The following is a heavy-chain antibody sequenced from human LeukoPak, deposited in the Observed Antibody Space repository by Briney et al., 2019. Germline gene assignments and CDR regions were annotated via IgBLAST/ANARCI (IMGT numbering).Heavy chain of an antibody. V-gene: IGHV4-4*07. CDR2: IYTSGST. Sequence: PSETLSLTCTVSGGSISSYYWSWIRQPAGKGLEWIGRIYTSGSTNYNPSLKSRVTMSVDTSKNQFSLKLSSVTAADTAVYYCARDSVMRELLYYYYYMDVWGKGTTVTVSS. D-gene: IGHD1-26*01. J-gene: IGHJ6*03. CDR1: GGSISSYY. CDR3: ARDSVMRELLYYYYYMDV.